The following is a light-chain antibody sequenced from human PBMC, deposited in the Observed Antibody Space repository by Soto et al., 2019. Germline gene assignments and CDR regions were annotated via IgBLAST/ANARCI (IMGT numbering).Light chain of an antibody. J-gene: IGKJ5*01. V-gene: IGKV3-11*01. CDR2: DAS. Sequence: EIVVTKSPATLSLSPGERARLSCRASQSVSSYLAWYQQKPGQAPRLLIYDASNRATGIPARFSGSGSGTDFTLTISSLEPEDSAVYYCQQRSNWPITFGQGTRLEI. CDR1: QSVSSY. CDR3: QQRSNWPIT.